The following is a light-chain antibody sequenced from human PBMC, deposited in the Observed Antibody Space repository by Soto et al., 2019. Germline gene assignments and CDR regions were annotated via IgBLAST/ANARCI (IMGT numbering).Light chain of an antibody. Sequence: EIVLTQSPGTLSLSPGERATLSCRASPSVSRDFLVWYQHQGGQPPRLLLYGGSIRASGIPDRFSGSGCGTDLTLTISRLEPQHVAFYSCQQYGFSPTFGQGTKVEIK. CDR1: PSVSRDF. J-gene: IGKJ1*01. CDR3: QQYGFSPT. V-gene: IGKV3-20*01. CDR2: GGS.